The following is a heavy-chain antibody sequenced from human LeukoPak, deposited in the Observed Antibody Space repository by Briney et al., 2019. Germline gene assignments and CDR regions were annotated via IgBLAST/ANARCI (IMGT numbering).Heavy chain of an antibody. D-gene: IGHD3-10*01. V-gene: IGHV3-30*03. CDR1: GFSFSSYG. CDR2: ISYDGSNK. CDR3: ARGENYGSGTFFPPL. Sequence: PGGSLRPSWAASGFSFSSYGMHWVRQAPGKGLEWVAVISYDGSNKYQADPVKGRFTISRDNSKNTLFLPMNSLRVEDTAMYYCARGENYGSGTFFPPLWGQGTLITVSS. J-gene: IGHJ1*01.